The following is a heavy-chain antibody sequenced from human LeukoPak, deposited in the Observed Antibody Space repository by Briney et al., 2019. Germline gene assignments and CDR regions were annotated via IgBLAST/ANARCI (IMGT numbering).Heavy chain of an antibody. CDR1: GFTFSNSG. CDR3: TKRTSTLDDP. D-gene: IGHD1-1*01. CDR2: ISGSDGST. J-gene: IGHJ5*02. Sequence: PGGSLRLSCAASGFTFSNSGMSWVRQAPGKGPEWVSTISGSDGSTYYADSVKGRFTISRDNSKNTLYLQMNSLRAEDTAVYYCTKRTSTLDDPWGQGTLVTVSP. V-gene: IGHV3-23*01.